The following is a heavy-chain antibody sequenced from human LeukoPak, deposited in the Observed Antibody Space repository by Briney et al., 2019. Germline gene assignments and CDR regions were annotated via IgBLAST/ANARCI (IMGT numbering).Heavy chain of an antibody. V-gene: IGHV1-18*01. J-gene: IGHJ4*02. CDR1: GYTFTSYG. CDR2: ISAYNGNT. CDR3: ARVGSSSWSAQSDY. Sequence: VASVKVSCKASGYTFTSYGISWVRQAPGQGLEWMGWISAYNGNTNYAQKLQGRVTMTTDTSTSTAYMEMRSLRSDDTAVYYCARVGSSSWSAQSDYWGQGTLVTVSS. D-gene: IGHD6-13*01.